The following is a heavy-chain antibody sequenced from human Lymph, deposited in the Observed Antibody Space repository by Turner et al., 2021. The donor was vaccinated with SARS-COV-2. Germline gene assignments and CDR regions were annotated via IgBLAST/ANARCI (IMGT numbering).Heavy chain of an antibody. V-gene: IGHV1-2*02. J-gene: IGHJ6*02. D-gene: IGHD4-17*01. CDR2: INPNSGGT. Sequence: QVQLVQSGAEVKKPGASVQVSCKASGYTFTAYYMHWVRQAPGQGLGWMGWINPNSGGTNYAQKFQGRVTMTRDTSISTAYMELSRLTSDDTAVYYCAREGVTVSGYYYGMDVWGQGTTVTVSS. CDR1: GYTFTAYY. CDR3: AREGVTVSGYYYGMDV.